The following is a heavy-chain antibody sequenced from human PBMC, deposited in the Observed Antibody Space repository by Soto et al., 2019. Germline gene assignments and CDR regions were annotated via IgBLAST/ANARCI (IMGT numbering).Heavy chain of an antibody. CDR3: ARQGFGPLHGLVCV. CDR1: GGSISSYY. D-gene: IGHD3-10*01. V-gene: IGHV4-59*08. Sequence: QVQLQESGPGLVKPSETLSLSCTVSGGSISSYYWSWFRQSPGKRMEWIGYVQHSWGSSYNPSLQRRFAISLDASKSRVSLKVTSVTATDTAVYSCARQGFGPLHGLVCVWGQGPTVTVSS. J-gene: IGHJ6*02. CDR2: VQHSWGS.